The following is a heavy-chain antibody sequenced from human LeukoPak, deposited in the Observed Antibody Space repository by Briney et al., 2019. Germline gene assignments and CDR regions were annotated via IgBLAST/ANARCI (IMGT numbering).Heavy chain of an antibody. V-gene: IGHV3-48*04. D-gene: IGHD1-14*01. CDR2: ITSSSGII. J-gene: IGHJ5*02. CDR1: GFTFSDYS. Sequence: GGSLRLSCAASGFTFSDYSMNWVRQGPGKGLEWVSFITSSSGIIYYADSVKGRFTISRDNAKNSLYLQMNSLRVEDTAVYYCARNRLVGGFDPWGQGTLVTVSS. CDR3: ARNRLVGGFDP.